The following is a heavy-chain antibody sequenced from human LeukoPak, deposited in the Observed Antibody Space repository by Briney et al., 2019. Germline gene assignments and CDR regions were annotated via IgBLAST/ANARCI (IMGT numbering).Heavy chain of an antibody. CDR2: ISGSGGST. V-gene: IGHV3-23*01. D-gene: IGHD2-21*02. CDR3: AKSLCGGDCYVVFDY. Sequence: TGGSLRLSCAASGFTFSSYAMSWVRQAPGKGLEWVSAISGSGGSTYYADSVKGRFTISRDNSKNTLYLQMNSLRAEDTAVYYCAKSLCGGDCYVVFDYWGQGTLVTVSS. J-gene: IGHJ4*02. CDR1: GFTFSSYA.